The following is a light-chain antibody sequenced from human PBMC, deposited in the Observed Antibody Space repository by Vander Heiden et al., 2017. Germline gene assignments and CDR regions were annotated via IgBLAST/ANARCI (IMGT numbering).Light chain of an antibody. V-gene: IGKV3-15*01. CDR3: QQYNNWPPYT. CDR1: QSVSSN. CDR2: GAS. Sequence: ATLSCRASQSVSSNLAWYQQKPGQAPRLLIYGASTRATGIPARFSGSGSGTEFTLTISSLQSEDFAVYYCQQYNNWPPYTFAQGTKLEIK. J-gene: IGKJ2*01.